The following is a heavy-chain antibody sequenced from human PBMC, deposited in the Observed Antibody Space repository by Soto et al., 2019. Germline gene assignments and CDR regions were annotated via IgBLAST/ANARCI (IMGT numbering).Heavy chain of an antibody. CDR3: AKDHPNCSGGSCYSYYYYGMDV. CDR1: GFTFSSYA. CDR2: ISGSGGST. D-gene: IGHD2-15*01. J-gene: IGHJ6*02. V-gene: IGHV3-23*01. Sequence: GGSLRLSCAASGFTFSSYAVSWVRQAPGKGLEWVSAISGSGGSTYYADSVKGRFTISRDNSKNTLYLQMNSLRAEDTAVYYCAKDHPNCSGGSCYSYYYYGMDVWGQGTTVTVSS.